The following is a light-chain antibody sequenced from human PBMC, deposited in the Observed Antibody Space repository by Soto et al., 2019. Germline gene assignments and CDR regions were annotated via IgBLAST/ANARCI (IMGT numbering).Light chain of an antibody. V-gene: IGKV1-39*01. CDR2: AAS. CDR3: QQSDSMPWT. Sequence: DIQMTQSPSSLSASVGDRVTITCRASQSISGYLNWYQKKSGQAPRLLMYAASSLQSGVPSRFSGSGSGTDFTLTISSLKPEDSATYYCQQSDSMPWTYGQGTKLEIK. J-gene: IGKJ1*01. CDR1: QSISGY.